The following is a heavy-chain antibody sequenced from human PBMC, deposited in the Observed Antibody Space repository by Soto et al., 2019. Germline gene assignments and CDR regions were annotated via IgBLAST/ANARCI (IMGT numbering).Heavy chain of an antibody. CDR1: GFTFSDYY. V-gene: IGHV3-23*01. J-gene: IGHJ4*02. CDR3: AKDRLAGGFDY. D-gene: IGHD3-16*01. CDR2: VSATAGTT. Sequence: LRLFCAASGFTFSDYYMGWIRQAPGKGLEWVSLVSATAGTTYYTDSVKGRFTISRDNSRNTVYLQMNSLRADDTAVYYCAKDRLAGGFDYWGQGTLVTVSS.